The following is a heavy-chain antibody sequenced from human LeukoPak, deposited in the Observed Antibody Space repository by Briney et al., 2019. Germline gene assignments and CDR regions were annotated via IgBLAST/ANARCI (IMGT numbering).Heavy chain of an antibody. V-gene: IGHV4-59*02. CDR2: IYDGGRT. J-gene: IGHJ4*02. Sequence: SETLSLTCTVSDDSVSSYYWSWIRQPPGKGLEWIGCIYDGGRTTYNASLISRDIISVDTSKNQFSLKLTSVTPADTAVYYCARGGGTLDNWGQGTLVTVSS. CDR1: DDSVSSYY. CDR3: ARGGGTLDN. D-gene: IGHD3-16*01.